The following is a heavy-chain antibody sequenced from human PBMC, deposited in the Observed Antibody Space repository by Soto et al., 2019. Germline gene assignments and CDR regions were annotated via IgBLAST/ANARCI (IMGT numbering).Heavy chain of an antibody. CDR3: ARDIHMTTPHYFDS. CDR2: ITTHAGRT. V-gene: IGHV1-18*01. J-gene: IGHJ4*02. D-gene: IGHD4-17*01. Sequence: ASVKVSCKTSGYSFTNNLINWVRQAPGQGLEWMGWITTHAGRTMVAQKFQGRLTMTTDTSTATAFMELMSLRSDDTAMYFCARDIHMTTPHYFDSWGQGTPVTVSS. CDR1: GYSFTNNL.